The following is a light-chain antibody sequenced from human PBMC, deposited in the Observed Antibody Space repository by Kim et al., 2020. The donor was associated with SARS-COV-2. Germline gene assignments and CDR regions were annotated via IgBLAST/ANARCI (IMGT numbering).Light chain of an antibody. CDR1: SSDIGGYNY. V-gene: IGLV2-14*03. CDR2: GVT. Sequence: QSITSSCTRTSSDIGGYNYVSWYEQHPGKAPKLMIYGVTNRPSGVSNRFAGAKSGNTASLTISGLQAEEEADYYCSSYTISNTLVVFGGGTQLTVL. J-gene: IGLJ3*02. CDR3: SSYTISNTLVV.